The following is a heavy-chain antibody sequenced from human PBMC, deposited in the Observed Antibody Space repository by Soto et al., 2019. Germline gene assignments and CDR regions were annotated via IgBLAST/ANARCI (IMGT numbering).Heavy chain of an antibody. V-gene: IGHV5-51*01. J-gene: IGHJ4*02. CDR3: ARSRTYGGNRFDY. Sequence: PGESLKISCKASGYSFTSYWIGWVRQMPGKGLEWMGIIYPGDSNTRYSPSSQGRVTISADKSTNTAHLQWSSLKASDTAMYYCARSRTYGGNRFDYWGQGTLVTVSS. CDR2: IYPGDSNT. CDR1: GYSFTSYW. D-gene: IGHD2-21*01.